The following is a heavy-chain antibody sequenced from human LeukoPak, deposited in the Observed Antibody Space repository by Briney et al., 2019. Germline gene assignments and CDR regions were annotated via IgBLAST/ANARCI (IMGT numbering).Heavy chain of an antibody. J-gene: IGHJ4*02. CDR3: ARPLHYYDSSGYYY. D-gene: IGHD3-22*01. CDR2: ISSSGSTI. CDR1: GFTFSDYY. Sequence: GGPLRLTCAASGFTFSDYYMSWIRQAPGKGLEWVSYISSSGSTIYYADSVKGRFTISRDNAKNSLYLQMNSLRAEDTAVYYCARPLHYYDSSGYYYWGQGTLVTVSS. V-gene: IGHV3-11*04.